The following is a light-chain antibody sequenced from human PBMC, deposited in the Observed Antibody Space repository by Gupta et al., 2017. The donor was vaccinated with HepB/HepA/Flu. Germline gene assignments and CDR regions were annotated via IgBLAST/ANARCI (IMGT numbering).Light chain of an antibody. Sequence: DIQMTQSPSTLSASVGDRVTITCRATQSISSWLAWYQQKPGKAPKVLIYKASNVESGVPSRFSGSGSGTEFTLTISILQPDDFATYYCQQDNDYSWTFGQGTKVEI. V-gene: IGKV1-5*03. CDR1: QSISSW. CDR2: KAS. CDR3: QQDNDYSWT. J-gene: IGKJ1*01.